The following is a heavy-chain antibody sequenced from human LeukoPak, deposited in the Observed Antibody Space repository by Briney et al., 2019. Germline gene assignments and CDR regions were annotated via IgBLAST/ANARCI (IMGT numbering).Heavy chain of an antibody. Sequence: ASVKVSCKASGYTFTRYYIHWVRHAPAQGLEWMGFINPSAGSTSYAQRFQGRVSMTRDTSTGTVYIELSSLRSEDTAVYYCARNRDSGLDFWGKGTLVTVSS. CDR3: ARNRDSGLDF. CDR1: GYTFTRYY. V-gene: IGHV1-46*01. D-gene: IGHD1-26*01. J-gene: IGHJ4*02. CDR2: INPSAGST.